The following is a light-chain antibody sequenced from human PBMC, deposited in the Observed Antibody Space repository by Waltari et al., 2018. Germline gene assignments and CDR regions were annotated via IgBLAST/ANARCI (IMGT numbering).Light chain of an antibody. J-gene: IGKJ3*01. CDR3: QQYYSAPPT. V-gene: IGKV4-1*01. CDR2: WAS. Sequence: IVMTQSPDSLAVSLGERATINCKSSQSVLYSSNNKNYLAWYQQKPGQPPKLLIYWASTRESGVPDRFSGSGSGTDFTLTISSLQAEDVAVYYCQQYYSAPPTFGPGTTVDVK. CDR1: QSVLYSSNNKNY.